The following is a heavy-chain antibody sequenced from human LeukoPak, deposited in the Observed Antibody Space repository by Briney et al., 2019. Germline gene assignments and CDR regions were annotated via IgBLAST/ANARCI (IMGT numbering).Heavy chain of an antibody. CDR2: INPSGGST. Sequence: ASVKVSCKASGYTFTSYYMHWVRQAPGQGLEWMGIINPSGGSTSYAQKFQGRVTMTRDTSTSTVYVELSSLRSEDTAVYYCARDRIVGASMGYFDYWGQGTLVTVSS. J-gene: IGHJ4*02. V-gene: IGHV1-46*01. D-gene: IGHD1-26*01. CDR1: GYTFTSYY. CDR3: ARDRIVGASMGYFDY.